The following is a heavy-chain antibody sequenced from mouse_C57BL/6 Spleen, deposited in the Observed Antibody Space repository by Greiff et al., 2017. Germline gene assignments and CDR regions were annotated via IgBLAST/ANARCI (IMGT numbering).Heavy chain of an antibody. CDR2: IYPGDGDT. V-gene: IGHV1-82*01. Sequence: QVQLQESGPELVKPGASVKISCKASGYAFSSSWMNWVKQRPGKGLEWIGRIYPGDGDTNYNGKFKGKATLTADKSSSTAYMQLSSLTSEDSAVYFCANDGGYFDVWGTGTTVTVSS. CDR1: GYAFSSSW. J-gene: IGHJ1*03. CDR3: ANDGGYFDV. D-gene: IGHD2-12*01.